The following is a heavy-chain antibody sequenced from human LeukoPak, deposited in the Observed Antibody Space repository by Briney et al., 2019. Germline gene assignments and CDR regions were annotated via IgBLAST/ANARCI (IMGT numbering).Heavy chain of an antibody. Sequence: GESLKISCKGSGYSFTSYWIGWVRQMPGKGLEWMGIIYPGDSDTRYSPSFQGQVTISADKSISTAYLQWSSLKASDTAMYYCARHADPLDAAGYYYYYGMDVWGQGTTVIVSS. CDR1: GYSFTSYW. V-gene: IGHV5-51*01. D-gene: IGHD3-3*02. CDR2: IYPGDSDT. CDR3: ARHADPLDAAGYYYYYGMDV. J-gene: IGHJ6*02.